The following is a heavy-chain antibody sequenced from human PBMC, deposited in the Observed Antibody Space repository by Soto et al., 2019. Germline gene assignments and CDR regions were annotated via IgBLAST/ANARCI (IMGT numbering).Heavy chain of an antibody. CDR1: GYSFTSYW. J-gene: IGHJ3*02. Sequence: SLKISCKGSGYSFTSYWIGWVRQMPGKGLEWMGIIYPGDSDTRYSPSFQGQVTISADKSISTAYLQWSSLKASDTAMYYCAREHPYSSGWGTDGAFDIWGQGTMVTVSS. V-gene: IGHV5-51*01. CDR2: IYPGDSDT. CDR3: AREHPYSSGWGTDGAFDI. D-gene: IGHD6-19*01.